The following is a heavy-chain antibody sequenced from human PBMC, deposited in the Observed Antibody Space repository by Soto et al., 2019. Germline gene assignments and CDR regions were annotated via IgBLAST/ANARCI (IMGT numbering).Heavy chain of an antibody. V-gene: IGHV3-15*01. J-gene: IGHJ4*02. CDR1: GFTFSNAW. Sequence: GGSLRLSCAASGFTFSNAWMSWVRQAPGKGLEWVGRIKSKTDGGTTDYAAPVKGRFTISRDDSKNTLYLQMNSLKTEDTAVYYCTASGYSYGSYFDYWGQGTLVTVS. D-gene: IGHD5-18*01. CDR2: IKSKTDGGTT. CDR3: TASGYSYGSYFDY.